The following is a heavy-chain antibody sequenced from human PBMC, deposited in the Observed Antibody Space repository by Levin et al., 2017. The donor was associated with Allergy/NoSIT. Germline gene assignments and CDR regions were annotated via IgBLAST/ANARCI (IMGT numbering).Heavy chain of an antibody. D-gene: IGHD2-15*01. V-gene: IGHV3-23*01. CDR3: AKGSYCSAGTCDARLGN. CDR2: ISESGGTT. Sequence: SCAASGFTFSSDVMSWVRQAPGKGLEWVSGISESGGTTYYADSVKGRFTISRDNSKNTLYLEMNSLRAEDTAVYYCAKGSYCSAGTCDARLGNWGQGTLVTVSS. CDR1: GFTFSSDV. J-gene: IGHJ4*02.